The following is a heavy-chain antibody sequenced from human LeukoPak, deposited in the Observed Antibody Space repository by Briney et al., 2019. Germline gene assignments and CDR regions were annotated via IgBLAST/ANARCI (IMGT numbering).Heavy chain of an antibody. J-gene: IGHJ3*01. D-gene: IGHD6-13*01. CDR2: IIPVFHTT. V-gene: IGHV1-69*13. Sequence: SVKVSCKTSGYSFSRHAMSWVRQAPGQGLEWMGGIIPVFHTTNYARKFQGRLTITADESTTTAYMELSSLRSEDTAVYYCARVWYPPDAFDFWGQGTMVTVSS. CDR3: ARVWYPPDAFDF. CDR1: GYSFSRHA.